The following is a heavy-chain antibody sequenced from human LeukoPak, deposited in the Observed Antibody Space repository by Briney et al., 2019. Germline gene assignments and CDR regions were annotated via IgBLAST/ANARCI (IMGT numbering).Heavy chain of an antibody. Sequence: ASVKVSCKTSGYTFTTYGLSWVRQAPGQGPEWMGWISTNNGDTNYAQKFQGRVTMTRDTSTSTVYMELSSLRSEDTAVYYCARSYNWNRPLDYWGQGTLVTVSS. D-gene: IGHD1-20*01. J-gene: IGHJ4*02. CDR3: ARSYNWNRPLDY. CDR2: ISTNNGDT. CDR1: GYTFTTYG. V-gene: IGHV1-18*01.